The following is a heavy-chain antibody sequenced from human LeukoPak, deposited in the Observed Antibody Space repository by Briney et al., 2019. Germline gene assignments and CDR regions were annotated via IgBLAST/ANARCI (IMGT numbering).Heavy chain of an antibody. D-gene: IGHD3-22*01. Sequence: SETLSLTCTVSGGSVSSGSYYWGWIRQPPGKGLEWIGSIYYSGSTYYNPSLKSRVTISVDTSKNQFSLKLSSVTAADTAVYYCASQGLFDAAYWGQGTLVTVSS. V-gene: IGHV4-39*01. CDR3: ASQGLFDAAY. J-gene: IGHJ4*02. CDR2: IYYSGST. CDR1: GGSVSSGSYY.